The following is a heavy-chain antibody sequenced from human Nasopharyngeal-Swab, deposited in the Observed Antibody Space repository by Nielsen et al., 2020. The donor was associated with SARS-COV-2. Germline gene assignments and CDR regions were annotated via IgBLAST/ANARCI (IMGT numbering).Heavy chain of an antibody. CDR3: AKTQGRYYRFDP. V-gene: IGHV7-4-1*02. Sequence: ASVKVSCKASGGTFSSYAISWARQAPGQGLEWMGWINTNTGKPTYAPGFTGRFVFSLDTSVTTTYLQISSLEAEGTAVYYCAKTQGRYYRFDPLGQGTLVTVSS. J-gene: IGHJ5*02. CDR1: GGTFSSYA. CDR2: INTNTGKP. D-gene: IGHD3-10*01.